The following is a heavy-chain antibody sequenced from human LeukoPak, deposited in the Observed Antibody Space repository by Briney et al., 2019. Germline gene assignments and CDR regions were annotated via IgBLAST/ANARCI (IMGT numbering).Heavy chain of an antibody. Sequence: SETLPHPCTVSGGSISSYYWSWIRQPPGKALEWIGYIYYSGSTNYNPSLKSRVTISVDTSKNQFSLKLSSVTAADTAVYYCARATPGFNYDFWSGYYTYFDYWGEGSLVTVSS. CDR1: GGSISSYY. J-gene: IGHJ4*02. D-gene: IGHD3-3*01. CDR2: IYYSGST. V-gene: IGHV4-59*01. CDR3: ARATPGFNYDFWSGYYTYFDY.